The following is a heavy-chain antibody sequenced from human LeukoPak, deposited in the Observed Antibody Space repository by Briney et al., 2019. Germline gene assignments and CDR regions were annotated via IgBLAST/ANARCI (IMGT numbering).Heavy chain of an antibody. CDR3: ARSYYDFWSGYFYYYYYMDV. CDR2: INPNSGGT. Sequence: ASVKVSCMASGYTFTGYYMHWVRQAPGQGLEWMGWINPNSGGTNYAQKFQGRVTMTRDTSISTAYMELSRLRSDDTAVYYCARSYYDFWSGYFYYYYYMDVWGKGTTVTVSS. J-gene: IGHJ6*03. D-gene: IGHD3-3*01. V-gene: IGHV1-2*02. CDR1: GYTFTGYY.